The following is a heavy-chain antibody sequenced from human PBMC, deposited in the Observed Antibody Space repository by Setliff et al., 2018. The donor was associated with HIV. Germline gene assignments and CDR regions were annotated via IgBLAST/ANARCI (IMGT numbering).Heavy chain of an antibody. CDR1: GYTFTSYA. CDR3: AREPAGSGSGSFGF. J-gene: IGHJ4*02. D-gene: IGHD3-10*01. Sequence: ASVKVSCKASGYTFTSYAMHWVRQAPGQRLEWMGWINAGNGNTKYSQKFQGRVTITRDTSASTAYMELSSLRSEDTAVYYCAREPAGSGSGSFGFWGQGALVTVSS. CDR2: INAGNGNT. V-gene: IGHV1-3*01.